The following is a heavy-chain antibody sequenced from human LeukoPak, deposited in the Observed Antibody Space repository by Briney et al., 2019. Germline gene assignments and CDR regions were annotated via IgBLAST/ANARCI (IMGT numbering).Heavy chain of an antibody. CDR3: ARLSGTYAQPFDH. Sequence: GGSLRLSCAASGFTFDDYGMSWVRQVPGKGLEWVATINWKGISTSYADSVKGQFTISRDNARNSLLLQMNSLRVEDTALYYCARLSGTYAQPFDHWGQGTPVTVSS. V-gene: IGHV3-20*04. D-gene: IGHD1-26*01. CDR1: GFTFDDYG. CDR2: INWKGIST. J-gene: IGHJ4*02.